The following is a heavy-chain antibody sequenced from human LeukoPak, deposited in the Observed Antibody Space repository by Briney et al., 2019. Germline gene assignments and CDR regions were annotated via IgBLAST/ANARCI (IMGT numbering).Heavy chain of an antibody. CDR3: ARPPYYYDSSGYYF. CDR2: INSDGINT. V-gene: IGHV3-74*01. CDR1: GFTFSNYW. Sequence: GGSLRLSCAASGFTFSNYWMHWVRQAPGKGLVWVSRINSDGINTSYADSVKGRFTISRDNAKNTLNLQMNSLRAEDTAVYYCARPPYYYDSSGYYFWGQGTLVTVSS. D-gene: IGHD3-22*01. J-gene: IGHJ4*02.